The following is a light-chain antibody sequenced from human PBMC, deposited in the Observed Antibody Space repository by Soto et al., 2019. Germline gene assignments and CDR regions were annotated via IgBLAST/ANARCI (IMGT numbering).Light chain of an antibody. CDR1: QRVSSSY. CDR3: QQYGNSPGT. J-gene: IGKJ5*01. V-gene: IGKV3-20*01. CDR2: GAS. Sequence: IVLTQSPGTLSVSAGERATLSCRASQRVSSSYLAWYQQKPGQAPRLLIYGASSRATGIPDRFSGSVSGTDGTLSISRLQPEDGSVYYCQQYGNSPGTFGQGTRLEIK.